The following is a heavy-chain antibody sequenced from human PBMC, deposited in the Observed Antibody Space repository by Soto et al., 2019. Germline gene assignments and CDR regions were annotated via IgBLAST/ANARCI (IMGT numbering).Heavy chain of an antibody. J-gene: IGHJ3*02. CDR3: ARVTCRDCSGGSYAFDI. CDR1: GYTFTCYD. D-gene: IGHD2-15*01. V-gene: IGHV1-8*01. CDR2: MNPNSGNT. Sequence: GASVKVSCKASGYTFTCYDIYWVRQATGQGLEWMGWMNPNSGNTGYAQKFQGRVTMTRNTSISTAYMELSSLRSEDTAVYYCARVTCRDCSGGSYAFDIWGQGTMVTVS.